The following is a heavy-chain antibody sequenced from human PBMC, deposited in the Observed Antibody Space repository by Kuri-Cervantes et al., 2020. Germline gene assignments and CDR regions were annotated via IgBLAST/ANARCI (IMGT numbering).Heavy chain of an antibody. CDR3: ARRFAPDVGVQGGDSWHFDR. CDR1: GGSISSSSYY. J-gene: IGHJ2*01. D-gene: IGHD2-21*02. CDR2: IYYSGST. Sequence: SETLSLTCSVSGGSISSSSYYWGWIRQPPGKGLEWIGYIYYSGSTNYNPSLKSRVTISVDTSKNQFSLKLSSVTAADTAMYYCARRFAPDVGVQGGDSWHFDRWGRGTLVTVSS. V-gene: IGHV4-61*05.